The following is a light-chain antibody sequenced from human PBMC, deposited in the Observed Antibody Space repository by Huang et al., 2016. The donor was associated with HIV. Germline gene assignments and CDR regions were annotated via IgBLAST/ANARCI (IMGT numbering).Light chain of an antibody. Sequence: DIIMTQSPDSLAVSLGERATLNCRSSQSVYSSSTSKDHMAWFQQKPGQPPRLLLFWASTREAGVPDRFTGSGSGTHFTLTIASLEAEDAAIYYCQQYYSSPQTFGQGTRVEVK. J-gene: IGKJ1*01. V-gene: IGKV4-1*01. CDR3: QQYYSSPQT. CDR1: QSVYSSSTSKDH. CDR2: WAS.